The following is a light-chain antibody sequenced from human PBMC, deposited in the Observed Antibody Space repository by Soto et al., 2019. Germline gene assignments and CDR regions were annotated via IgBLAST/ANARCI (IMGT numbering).Light chain of an antibody. CDR1: QSISSW. J-gene: IGKJ1*01. CDR3: QQYNSYPWT. Sequence: QMTQSPATLFASVGYRVTITCRTSQSISSWLAWYQQKPGKAPKLLIYDASSLESGVPSRFSGSGSGTEFTLTISSLQPDDFATYYCQQYNSYPWTFGQGTKV. CDR2: DAS. V-gene: IGKV1-5*01.